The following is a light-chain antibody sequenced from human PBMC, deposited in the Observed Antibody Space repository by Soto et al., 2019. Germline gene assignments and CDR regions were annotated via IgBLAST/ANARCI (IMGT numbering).Light chain of an antibody. Sequence: SYELTQPPSVSVAPGQTAFMTXXGHNLGSYAVHWYQQKPGQAPFLVVXXXXXRPSGIPERFSGSSSWNTATLTITGVEAGDEADYYCQMWDGSSDHWVFGGGTKLTVL. V-gene: IGLV3-21*02. J-gene: IGLJ3*02. CDR3: QMWDGSSDHWV. CDR2: XXX. CDR1: NLGSYA.